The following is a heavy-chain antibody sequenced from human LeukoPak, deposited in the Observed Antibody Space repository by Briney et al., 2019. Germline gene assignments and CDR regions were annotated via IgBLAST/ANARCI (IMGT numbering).Heavy chain of an antibody. D-gene: IGHD6-13*01. CDR1: GFTFSSYA. Sequence: GGSLRLSCAASGFTFSSYAMTWVRQAPGKGLEWVSTIRGSDDSTYYADSVKGRFTISRDNSKNTLYLQMNSLRAEDTAIYCCAKDTGPAAGITADYWGQGTLVTVSS. V-gene: IGHV3-23*01. CDR2: IRGSDDST. CDR3: AKDTGPAAGITADY. J-gene: IGHJ4*02.